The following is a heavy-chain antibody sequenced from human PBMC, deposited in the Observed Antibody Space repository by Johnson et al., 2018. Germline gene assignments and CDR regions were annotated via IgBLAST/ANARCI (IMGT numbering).Heavy chain of an antibody. V-gene: IGHV5-51*01. CDR2: IYPGDSDS. J-gene: IGHJ3*02. CDR1: GYSFTSYW. Sequence: VQLVESGAEVKKPGESLKISCKGSGYSFTSYWIAWVRQMPGKGLEWMGIIYPGDSDSRYSPSFQGQVTIPADKSISTAYLQWSSLKASDTAMYYRGRSNRGSYPPGAFDIWGQGTMVTVSS. CDR3: GRSNRGSYPPGAFDI. D-gene: IGHD1-26*01.